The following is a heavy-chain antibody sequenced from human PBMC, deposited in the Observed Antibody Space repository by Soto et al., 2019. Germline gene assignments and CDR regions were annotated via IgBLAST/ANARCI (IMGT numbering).Heavy chain of an antibody. Sequence: GXSVKVSCKASGGTFSSYAISWVRQAPGQGLEWMGGIIPIFGTANYAQKFQGRVTITADKSTSTAYMELSSLRSEDTAVYYCASGAIFGVVNPYYYGMDVWGQGTTVTGSS. D-gene: IGHD3-3*01. CDR1: GGTFSSYA. CDR3: ASGAIFGVVNPYYYGMDV. J-gene: IGHJ6*02. CDR2: IIPIFGTA. V-gene: IGHV1-69*06.